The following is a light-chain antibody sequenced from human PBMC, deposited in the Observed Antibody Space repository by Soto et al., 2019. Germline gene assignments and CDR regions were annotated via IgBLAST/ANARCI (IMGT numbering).Light chain of an antibody. CDR2: VAS. J-gene: IGKJ2*01. CDR3: XQSYRSPYT. CDR1: XXXXXX. Sequence: DIQMTQSPSSLSASVGDRVTITCRXXXXXXXXLNWYQQKPGKAPKFLIYVASTLQSGVPSRFXXXGXXXXXXXXXXXLXPEDFATXYXXQSYRSPYTFGQGTKLEIK. V-gene: IGKV1-39*01.